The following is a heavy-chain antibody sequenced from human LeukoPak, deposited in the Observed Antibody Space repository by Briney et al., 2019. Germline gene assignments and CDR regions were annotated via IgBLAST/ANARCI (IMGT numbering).Heavy chain of an antibody. CDR1: GGSISSYY. Sequence: SETLSLTCTASGGSISSYYWSWIRQPPGKGLEWIGYIYYSGSNNYNPSLKRRVTISVDTSKNQFSLKLSSVTAADTAVYYCAGGYGSSWYGAVYNWFDPWGQGTLVTVSS. CDR3: AGGYGSSWYGAVYNWFDP. V-gene: IGHV4-59*08. D-gene: IGHD6-13*01. CDR2: IYYSGSN. J-gene: IGHJ5*02.